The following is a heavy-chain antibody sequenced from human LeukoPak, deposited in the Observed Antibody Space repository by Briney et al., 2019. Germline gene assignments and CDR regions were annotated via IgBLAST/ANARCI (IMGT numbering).Heavy chain of an antibody. Sequence: PGGSLRLYCAGSGFTFSRYWMSWVRQAPGKGLEWVTNIKQDGSETSYLDSVRGRFPVSRDNTKNSVYLQMNSLRAEDTAVYYCARDLLGVWAYWGPGTLVTVSS. CDR1: GFTFSRYW. D-gene: IGHD3-10*01. CDR3: ARDLLGVWAY. CDR2: IKQDGSET. J-gene: IGHJ4*02. V-gene: IGHV3-7*01.